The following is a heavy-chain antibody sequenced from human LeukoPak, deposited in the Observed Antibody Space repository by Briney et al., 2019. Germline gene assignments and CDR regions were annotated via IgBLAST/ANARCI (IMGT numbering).Heavy chain of an antibody. J-gene: IGHJ4*02. CDR3: ARGGIGYRTSTSCSFDS. CDR2: TYYRSKWYN. Sequence: SQTLSLTCAISGDSVSTNSAAWNWIRQSPSRGLEWLGRTYYRSKWYNDYGVSVKSRITINPDTSKNQFSLQLNSVTPEDTAVYYCARGGIGYRTSTSCSFDSWGQGTLVTVSS. V-gene: IGHV6-1*01. CDR1: GDSVSTNSAA. D-gene: IGHD2-2*01.